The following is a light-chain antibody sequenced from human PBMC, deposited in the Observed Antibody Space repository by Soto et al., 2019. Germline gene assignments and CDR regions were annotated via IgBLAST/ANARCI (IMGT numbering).Light chain of an antibody. J-gene: IGLJ1*01. CDR3: SSYTTSATNV. V-gene: IGLV2-14*01. Sequence: QSVLTQPASVSGSPGQSITISCTGTSSDVGAYNFVSWYQHHPGRAPKLIIYEVTIRPSGVSNRVSGSKSANTASLTISRLQAEDEADYYSSSYTTSATNVFGSGTKVTGL. CDR1: SSDVGAYNF. CDR2: EVT.